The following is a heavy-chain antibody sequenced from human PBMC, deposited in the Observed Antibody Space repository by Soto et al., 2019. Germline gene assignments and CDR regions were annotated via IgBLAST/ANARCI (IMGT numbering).Heavy chain of an antibody. D-gene: IGHD2-2*01. CDR2: IQGRDDTT. CDR3: AKETDPRCCYGVDY. J-gene: IGHJ4*02. CDR1: GFTFSTYA. Sequence: EVQLLESGGGLVQPGGSLTLSCAASGFTFSTYAMGWVRQAPGKGLEWVSTIQGRDDTTFYADSVRGRFTISRDYSKNTMSLQINTLRGDDTAVYYCAKETDPRCCYGVDYWGQGALVTVSS. V-gene: IGHV3-23*01.